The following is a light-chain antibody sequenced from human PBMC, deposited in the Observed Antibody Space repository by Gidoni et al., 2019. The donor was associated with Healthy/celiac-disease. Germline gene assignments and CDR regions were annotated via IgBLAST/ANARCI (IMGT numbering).Light chain of an antibody. CDR2: SNN. Sequence: QSVLTPPPSASGTPGPRVTISCSGSSSNIGSNTVNWYQQLPGTAPKLLIYSNNQRPSGGPDRFSGSKSGTSASLAISGLQSEDEADYYCAAWDDSLNGFWVFGGGTKLTVL. CDR3: AAWDDSLNGFWV. V-gene: IGLV1-44*01. CDR1: SSNIGSNT. J-gene: IGLJ3*02.